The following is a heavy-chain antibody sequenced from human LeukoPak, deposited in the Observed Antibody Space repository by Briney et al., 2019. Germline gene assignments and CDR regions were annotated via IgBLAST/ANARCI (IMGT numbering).Heavy chain of an antibody. CDR2: INHSGST. CDR1: GGSFSGYY. CDR3: ARVPRIVVVTGDAFDI. Sequence: SETLSLTCAVYGGSFSGYYWSWIRQPPGKGLEWIGEINHSGSTNYNPSLKSRVTISVDTSKNQFSLKLSSVTAADAAVYYCARVPRIVVVTGDAFDIWGQGTMVTVSS. V-gene: IGHV4-34*01. J-gene: IGHJ3*02. D-gene: IGHD3-22*01.